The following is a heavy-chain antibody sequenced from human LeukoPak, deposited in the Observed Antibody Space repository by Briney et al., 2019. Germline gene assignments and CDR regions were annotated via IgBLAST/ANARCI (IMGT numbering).Heavy chain of an antibody. V-gene: IGHV3-74*01. CDR2: INSDGSST. J-gene: IGHJ4*02. D-gene: IGHD6-19*01. CDR1: GFTFSSYW. CDR3: ARVVIAVADIHFDY. Sequence: PGGSLRLSCAASGFTFSSYWMYWVRQAPGKGLVWVSRINSDGSSTSYADSVKGRFTISRDNAKNTLYLQMNSLRAEDTAVYYCARVVIAVADIHFDYWGQGTLVTVSS.